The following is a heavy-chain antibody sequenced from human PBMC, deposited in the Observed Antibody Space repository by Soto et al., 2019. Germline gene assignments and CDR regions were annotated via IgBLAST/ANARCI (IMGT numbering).Heavy chain of an antibody. J-gene: IGHJ4*01. D-gene: IGHD3-22*01. V-gene: IGHV3-33*01. CDR2: IWYDGSNK. CDR3: ARADSYYDSSGYISPFFDY. Sequence: GGSLRLSCAASGFTFSSYGMHWVRQAPGKGLEWVAVIWYDGSNKYYADSVKGRFTISRDNSKNTLYLQMNSLRAEDTAVYYCARADSYYDSSGYISPFFDYWGHGTLVTVSS. CDR1: GFTFSSYG.